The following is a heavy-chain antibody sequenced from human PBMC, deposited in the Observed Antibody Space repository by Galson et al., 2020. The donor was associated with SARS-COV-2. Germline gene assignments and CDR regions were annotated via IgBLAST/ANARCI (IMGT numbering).Heavy chain of an antibody. CDR1: GYTFTSYG. CDR2: ISAYNGNT. CDR3: ARDTFPSYDILTGYYSPSYGMDV. Sequence: ASVKVSCKASGYTFTSYGISWVRQAPGQGLEWMGWISAYNGNTNYAQKLQGRVTMTTDTSTSTAYMELRSLRSDDTAVYYCARDTFPSYDILTGYYSPSYGMDVWGQGTTVTVSS. D-gene: IGHD3-9*01. J-gene: IGHJ6*02. V-gene: IGHV1-18*01.